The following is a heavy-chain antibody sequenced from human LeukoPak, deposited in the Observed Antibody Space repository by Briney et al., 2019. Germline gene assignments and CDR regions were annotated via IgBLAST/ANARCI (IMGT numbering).Heavy chain of an antibody. Sequence: GGSQGRSCAAAGFTFGNFWMHWARQAPGKGLVWVSRITNDWSSTSYAYSVEGRFTISRDNAKNSLYLQMNSLRAEDTALYYCARAVWSGYSGNYYYYYMDVWGKGTTVTVSS. CDR3: ARAVWSGYSGNYYYYYMDV. D-gene: IGHD3-3*01. J-gene: IGHJ6*03. CDR2: ITNDWSST. CDR1: GFTFGNFW. V-gene: IGHV3-74*01.